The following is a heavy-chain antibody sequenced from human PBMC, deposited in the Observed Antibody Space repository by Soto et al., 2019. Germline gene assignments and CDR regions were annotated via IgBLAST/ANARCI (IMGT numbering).Heavy chain of an antibody. V-gene: IGHV4-39*01. Sequence: SETLSLTCTVSGGSISSSSYYWGWIRQPPGKGLEWIGSIYYSATTYYNPSLKSRVTISVDTSKNQFSLKLSSVTAADTAVYYCARVLEDYWYFDLWGRGTLVTVSS. D-gene: IGHD3-3*01. CDR3: ARVLEDYWYFDL. J-gene: IGHJ2*01. CDR2: IYYSATT. CDR1: GGSISSSSYY.